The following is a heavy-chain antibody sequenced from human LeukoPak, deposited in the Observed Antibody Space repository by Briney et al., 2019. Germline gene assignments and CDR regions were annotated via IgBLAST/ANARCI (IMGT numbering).Heavy chain of an antibody. D-gene: IGHD3-10*02. CDR1: GGSISSSSYY. J-gene: IGHJ4*02. V-gene: IGHV4-39*01. CDR2: IYYSGST. CDR3: ARGRHGDHVSLFEY. Sequence: SETLSLTCTVSGGSISSSSYYWGWIRQPPGKGLEWIGSIYYSGSTYYNTSLKSRVTISVDTSKNQFSLRLNSVTPEDTAVYFCARGRHGDHVSLFEYWGQGTLVTVSS.